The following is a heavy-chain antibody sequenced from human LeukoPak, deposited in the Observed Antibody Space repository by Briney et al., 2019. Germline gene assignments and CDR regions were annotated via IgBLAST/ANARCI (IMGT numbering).Heavy chain of an antibody. CDR1: GFTFSSYS. CDR2: ISSSSSTI. Sequence: GGSLGLSCAASGFTFSSYSMNWVRQAPGKGPEWVSYISSSSSTIYYADSVKGRFTISRDNAKNSLYLQMNSLRAEDTAVYYCARDGGSGYYFWGQGILATVSS. CDR3: ARDGGSGYYF. J-gene: IGHJ4*02. D-gene: IGHD3-22*01. V-gene: IGHV3-48*01.